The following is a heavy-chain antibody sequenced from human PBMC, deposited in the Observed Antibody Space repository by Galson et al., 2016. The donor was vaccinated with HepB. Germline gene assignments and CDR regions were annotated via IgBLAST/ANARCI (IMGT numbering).Heavy chain of an antibody. V-gene: IGHV5-51*01. J-gene: IGHJ4*02. CDR1: GYTFSTYW. CDR3: VRLGIVGATYFDY. Sequence: QSGAEVKKPGDSLKISCQGSGYTFSTYWIGWVRQMPGKGLEWMGIIYPDDSDTRYSPSFQGQVTIPADKSSRTAYLQWSSLKASDTAIYYCVRLGIVGATYFDYWGQGTLVTVSS. D-gene: IGHD1-26*01. CDR2: IYPDDSDT.